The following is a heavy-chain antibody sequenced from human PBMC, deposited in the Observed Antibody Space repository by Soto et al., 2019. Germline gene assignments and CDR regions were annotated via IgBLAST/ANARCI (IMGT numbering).Heavy chain of an antibody. V-gene: IGHV4-34*01. CDR1: GGSFSGYY. J-gene: IGHJ1*01. CDR3: ASLEMTTVTTEH. D-gene: IGHD4-17*01. Sequence: QVQLQQWGAGLLKPSETLSLTCAVYGGSFSGYYWSWIRQPPGKGLEWIGEINHSGSTNYNPSIKSRVTISVDTSKNQFSLKLSSVTAADTAVYYCASLEMTTVTTEHWGQGTLVTVAS. CDR2: INHSGST.